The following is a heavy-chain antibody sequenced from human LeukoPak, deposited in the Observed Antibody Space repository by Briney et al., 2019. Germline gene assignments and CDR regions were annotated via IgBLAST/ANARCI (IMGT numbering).Heavy chain of an antibody. V-gene: IGHV4-4*07. CDR2: IYTSGST. D-gene: IGHD1-14*01. CDR3: ARRVRSADHRCDF. CDR1: GGSISSYY. J-gene: IGHJ4*02. Sequence: SETLSLTCTVSGGSISSYYWSWLRQPAGKGLEWIGRIYTSGSTNYNPSLKSRVTISVDTSKNQFSLKLSSVTAADTAVYYCARRVRSADHRCDFWGQGTLVTVSS.